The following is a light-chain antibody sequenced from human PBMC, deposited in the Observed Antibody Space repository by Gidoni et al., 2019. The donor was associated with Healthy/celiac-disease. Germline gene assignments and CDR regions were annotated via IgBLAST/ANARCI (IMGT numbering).Light chain of an antibody. Sequence: QSVLTQPPSVSGAPGQRDTISCTGSSSHIGAGYDVHWYQQLPGTSPKLLIYGNNNRPSGVPDRFSVSKPGTSASLAITGLQAEDEAAYFCQSYVNSLSGPVVFGGGTELTVL. CDR1: SSHIGAGYD. V-gene: IGLV1-40*01. J-gene: IGLJ2*01. CDR2: GNN. CDR3: QSYVNSLSGPVV.